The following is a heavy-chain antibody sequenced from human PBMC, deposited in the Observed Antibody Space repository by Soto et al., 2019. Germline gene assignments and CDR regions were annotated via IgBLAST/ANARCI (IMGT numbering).Heavy chain of an antibody. CDR3: ARDQVATWSLDY. J-gene: IGHJ4*02. Sequence: EVQLVESGGGLVKPGGSLRLSCAASGFTFSSYSMHWVRQAPGKGLEWVSSISSSSSYIYYADSVKGRFTISRDNAKNSLYLQMNSLRAEDTAVYYCARDQVATWSLDYWGQGTLVTVSS. V-gene: IGHV3-21*01. CDR2: ISSSSSYI. D-gene: IGHD5-12*01. CDR1: GFTFSSYS.